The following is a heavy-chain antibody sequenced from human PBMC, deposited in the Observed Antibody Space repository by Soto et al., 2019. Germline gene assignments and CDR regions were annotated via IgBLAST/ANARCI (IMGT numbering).Heavy chain of an antibody. Sequence: QVQLVQSGAEVKKPGSSVKVSCKASGGTFSSYAISWVRQAPGQGLEWMGGIIPISGTANYAQKLQGRVTITADESTSTAYMELGSRRSQDTAVNYCARSQGSSTSLEIYYYYYYGMDVWGQGTTVTVSS. D-gene: IGHD2-2*01. CDR3: ARSQGSSTSLEIYYYYYYGMDV. CDR1: GGTFSSYA. J-gene: IGHJ6*02. CDR2: IIPISGTA. V-gene: IGHV1-69*01.